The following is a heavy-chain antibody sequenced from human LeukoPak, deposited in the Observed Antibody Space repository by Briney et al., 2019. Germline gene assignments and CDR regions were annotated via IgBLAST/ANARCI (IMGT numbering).Heavy chain of an antibody. CDR2: ISSSSSYI. V-gene: IGHV3-21*01. CDR3: ARYSSSDWFDP. Sequence: GGSLRLSCAASGFTFSSYSMNWVRQAPGKGLEWVSSISSSSSYIYYADSVKGRFTISRDNAKNSLYLQMNSLRAEDTAVYCCARYSSSDWFDPWGQGTLVTVSS. CDR1: GFTFSSYS. D-gene: IGHD6-6*01. J-gene: IGHJ5*02.